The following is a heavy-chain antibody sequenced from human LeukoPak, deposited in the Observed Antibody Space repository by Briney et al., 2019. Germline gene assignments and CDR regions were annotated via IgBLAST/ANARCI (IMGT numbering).Heavy chain of an antibody. CDR1: GGSISSGGYS. J-gene: IGHJ4*02. D-gene: IGHD4-17*01. Sequence: SETLSLTCAVSGGSISSGGYSWSWIRQPPGKGLEWIGYIYHSGSTYYNPSLKSRVAISVDTSKNQFSLRLSSVTAADTAVYYCARDFGDYRVDYWGQGTLVTVSS. V-gene: IGHV4-30-2*01. CDR2: IYHSGST. CDR3: ARDFGDYRVDY.